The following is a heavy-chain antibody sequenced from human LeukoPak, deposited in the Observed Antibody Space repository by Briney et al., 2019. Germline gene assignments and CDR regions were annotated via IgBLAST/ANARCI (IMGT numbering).Heavy chain of an antibody. Sequence: GGALRLSCVASRIIVSSNYMTWVRQAPGKGLEWVSVIYSGGSTYYADSVKGRFTISRDNSKNTLYLQMNNLRVEDTAVYYCARDRSWFDPWGQGTPVTVSS. D-gene: IGHD6-19*01. CDR3: ARDRSWFDP. CDR2: IYSGGST. V-gene: IGHV3-66*01. CDR1: RIIVSSNY. J-gene: IGHJ5*02.